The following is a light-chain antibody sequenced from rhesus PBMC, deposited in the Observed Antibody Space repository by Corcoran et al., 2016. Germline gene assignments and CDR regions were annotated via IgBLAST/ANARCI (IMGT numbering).Light chain of an antibody. CDR1: QGISNW. CDR2: RAS. V-gene: IGKV1-69*01. J-gene: IGKJ4*01. CDR3: QQHDNSPLT. Sequence: DIQMTQSPSSLSASVGDRVTITCRASQGISNWLAWYQQKPGKAPKLLLYRASNLETGVPSRFSGSGSGKEFTLTITSLQPEDIATYYCQQHDNSPLTFGGGTKVEIK.